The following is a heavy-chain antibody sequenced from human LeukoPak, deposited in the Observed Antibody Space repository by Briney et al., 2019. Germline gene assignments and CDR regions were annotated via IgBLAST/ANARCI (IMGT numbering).Heavy chain of an antibody. Sequence: ASVKVSCKASGYTFTGYYMHWVRQAPGQGLEWMGWINPNSDGTNYAQKFQGRVTMTRDTSISTAYMELSRLRSDDTAVYYCARESLRFLEWGMDVWGQGTTVTVSS. CDR3: ARESLRFLEWGMDV. J-gene: IGHJ6*02. V-gene: IGHV1-2*02. D-gene: IGHD3-3*01. CDR1: GYTFTGYY. CDR2: INPNSDGT.